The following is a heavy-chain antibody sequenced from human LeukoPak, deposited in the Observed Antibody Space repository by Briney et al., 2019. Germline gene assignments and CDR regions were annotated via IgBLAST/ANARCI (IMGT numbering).Heavy chain of an antibody. D-gene: IGHD4-23*01. CDR3: ARRGGHGGSFDY. CDR2: IYYSGSGST. V-gene: IGHV4-59*08. Sequence: SETLSLTCTVSGGSISSYYWTWIRQPPGKGLEWIGYIYYSGSGSTNYNPSLKSRVSISVDTSKNHFSLKLSSVTAADTAVYYCARRGGHGGSFDYWGQGTLVTVSS. CDR1: GGSISSYY. J-gene: IGHJ4*02.